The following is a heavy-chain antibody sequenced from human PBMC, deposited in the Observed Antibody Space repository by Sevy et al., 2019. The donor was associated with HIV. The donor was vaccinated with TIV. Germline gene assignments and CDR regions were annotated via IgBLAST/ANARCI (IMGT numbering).Heavy chain of an antibody. CDR1: GGSISSSSYY. J-gene: IGHJ4*02. D-gene: IGHD3-10*01. CDR3: ARSFGSGSYYNTPDFDY. CDR2: IYYSGST. Sequence: ETLSLTCTVSGGSISSSSYYWGWIRQPPGKGLEWIGSIYYSGSTYYNPSLKSRVTISVDTSKNQFSLKLSSVTAAVSAVYYCARSFGSGSYYNTPDFDYWGQGTLVAVSS. V-gene: IGHV4-39*01.